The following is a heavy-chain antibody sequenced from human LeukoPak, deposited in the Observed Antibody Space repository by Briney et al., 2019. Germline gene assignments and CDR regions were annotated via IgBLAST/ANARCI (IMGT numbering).Heavy chain of an antibody. D-gene: IGHD3-3*01. CDR1: GYTFTSYG. CDR2: ISAYNGNT. Sequence: ASVKVSCKASGYTFTSYGISWVRQAPGQGLEWMGWISAYNGNTNYAQKLQGRVTMTTDTSTSTAYMELRSLRSDDTAVYYCARVRSAAALEYNWFDPWGQGTLVTVSS. V-gene: IGHV1-18*01. CDR3: ARVRSAAALEYNWFDP. J-gene: IGHJ5*02.